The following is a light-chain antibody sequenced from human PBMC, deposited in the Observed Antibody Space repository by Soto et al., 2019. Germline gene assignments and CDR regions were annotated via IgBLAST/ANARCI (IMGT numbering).Light chain of an antibody. V-gene: IGLV4-69*01. CDR2: LNSDGSH. CDR1: SGHSNYA. Sequence: QLVLTQSPSASASLGASVKLTCTLSSGHSNYAIAWHQQQPEKGLRYLMKLNSDGSHTKGAGIPDRFSGSSSGAERYLTISSLQSEDEADYYCQTWGTGSVVYGGGTKLTVL. J-gene: IGLJ2*01. CDR3: QTWGTGSVV.